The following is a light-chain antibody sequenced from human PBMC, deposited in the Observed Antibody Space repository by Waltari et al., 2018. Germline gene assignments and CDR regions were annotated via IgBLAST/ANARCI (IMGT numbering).Light chain of an antibody. J-gene: IGLJ1*01. CDR2: KDT. Sequence: SFELTQTPSVSVSPGQTARITCSADALSKQYTYWYQQKPGQAPVLVIYKDTERPSGIPERFSGSSSGTTVTLTISGVQAEDEADYYCQSADSSDTYVFGSGTKVTVL. CDR3: QSADSSDTYV. V-gene: IGLV3-25*03. CDR1: ALSKQY.